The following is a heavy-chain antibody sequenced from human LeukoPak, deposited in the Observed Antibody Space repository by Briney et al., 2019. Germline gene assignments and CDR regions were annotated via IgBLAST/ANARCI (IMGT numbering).Heavy chain of an antibody. CDR3: AKEAKYYDILIGYYRSFYYFDY. D-gene: IGHD3-9*01. Sequence: SETLSLTCTVSGGSISSYYWSWIRQPAGKGLEWIGRIYISGSTNYNPSLKSRVTISVDTSKNQFSLNLTSVTAADTAVYYCAKEAKYYDILIGYYRSFYYFDYWGQGTLVTVSS. J-gene: IGHJ4*02. CDR2: IYISGST. V-gene: IGHV4-4*07. CDR1: GGSISSYY.